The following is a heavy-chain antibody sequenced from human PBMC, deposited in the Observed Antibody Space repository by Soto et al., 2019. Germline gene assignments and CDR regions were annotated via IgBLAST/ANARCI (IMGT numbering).Heavy chain of an antibody. CDR3: ARAGVGDYDSSGYSAYFQH. CDR1: GFTFSNYG. CDR2: IWYDGSNR. Sequence: QVQLVESGGGVVQPGRSLRLSCAASGFTFSNYGMHWVRQAPGKGLAWVAVIWYDGSNRYYADSVRGRFTISRDKSKNTLYLQMNSLRAEDTAVYYCARAGVGDYDSSGYSAYFQHWGQGTMVTVSS. V-gene: IGHV3-33*01. J-gene: IGHJ1*01. D-gene: IGHD3-22*01.